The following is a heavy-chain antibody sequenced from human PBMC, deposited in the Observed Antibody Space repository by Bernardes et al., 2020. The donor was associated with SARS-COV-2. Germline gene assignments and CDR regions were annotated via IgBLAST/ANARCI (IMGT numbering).Heavy chain of an antibody. CDR2: ITPTKGNQ. Sequence: ASVKVSCTASGYTFPVSGIPGCERPPDKGLRWVGWITPTKGNQNPPQKFQGRLTMPTDRSTSTAYMELRNLRSDDTAMYYCARDRRLVMNYHGTYYFDVWGQGTLVTAPS. J-gene: IGHJ4*02. V-gene: IGHV1-18*04. CDR3: ARDRRLVMNYHGTYYFDV. CDR1: GYTFPVSG. D-gene: IGHD3-10*01.